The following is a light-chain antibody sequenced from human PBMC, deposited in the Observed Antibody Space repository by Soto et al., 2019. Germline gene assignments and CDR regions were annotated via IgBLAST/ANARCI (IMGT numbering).Light chain of an antibody. Sequence: DIQMTQSPSFVSASVGDGVTITCRASQGITSWLAWYQHKPGRAPKLLIHAASSLESGVPSRFSGSGSGTECTLTISSLQPEDFAAYYCQQTSSYSLTFGGGTKVEIK. CDR1: QGITSW. J-gene: IGKJ4*01. V-gene: IGKV1-12*01. CDR3: QQTSSYSLT. CDR2: AAS.